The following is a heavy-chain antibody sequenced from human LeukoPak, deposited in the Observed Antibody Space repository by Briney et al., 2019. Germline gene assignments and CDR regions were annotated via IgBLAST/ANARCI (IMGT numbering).Heavy chain of an antibody. CDR3: AKVTQYCSGGSCYGAFDI. D-gene: IGHD2-15*01. CDR1: GYTFTSYD. V-gene: IGHV1-8*03. J-gene: IGHJ3*02. Sequence: ASVKVSCKASGYTFTSYDINWVRQATGQGLEWMGWMNPNSGNTGYAQKFQGRVTITRNTSISTAYMELSSLRSEDTAVYYCAKVTQYCSGGSCYGAFDIWGQGTMVTVSS. CDR2: MNPNSGNT.